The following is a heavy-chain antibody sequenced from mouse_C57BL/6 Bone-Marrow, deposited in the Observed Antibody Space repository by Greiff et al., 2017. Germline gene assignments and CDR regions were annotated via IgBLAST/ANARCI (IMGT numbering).Heavy chain of an antibody. J-gene: IGHJ4*01. D-gene: IGHD2-4*01. V-gene: IGHV1-15*01. Sequence: VQLQQSGAELVRPGASVTLSCKASGYTFTDYEMHWVKQTPVHGLEWIGAIDPETGGTAYNQKFKGKAILTADKSSSTAYMELRSMTSEDSAVYDCTRGDYDGPYYYAMDYWGQGTSVTVSS. CDR2: IDPETGGT. CDR1: GYTFTDYE. CDR3: TRGDYDGPYYYAMDY.